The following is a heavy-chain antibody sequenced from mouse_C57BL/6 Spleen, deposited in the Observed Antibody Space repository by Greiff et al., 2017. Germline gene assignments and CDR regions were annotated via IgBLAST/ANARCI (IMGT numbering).Heavy chain of an antibody. Sequence: QVQPQQPGTELVKPGASVKLSCKASGYTFTSYWMHWVQQRPGQGLEWIGNINPSNGGTNYNEKFKSKATLSVDKSSSTAYMQLRSLTSEDAAVYYCASGGADWYVWFAYWGTGTLVTVSA. V-gene: IGHV1-53*01. CDR3: ASGGADWYVWFAY. CDR1: GYTFTSYW. J-gene: IGHJ3*01. D-gene: IGHD2-14*01. CDR2: INPSNGGT.